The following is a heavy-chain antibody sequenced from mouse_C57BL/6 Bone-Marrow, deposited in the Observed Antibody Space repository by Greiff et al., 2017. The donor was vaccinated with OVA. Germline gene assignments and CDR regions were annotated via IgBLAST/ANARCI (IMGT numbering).Heavy chain of an antibody. CDR1: GYTFTDYE. J-gene: IGHJ4*01. Sequence: VQLQQSGAELVRPGASVTLSCKASGYTFTDYEMHWVKQTPVHGLEWIGAIYPETGGTAYNQKFKGKAILTADKSSSTAYMELRSLTSEDSAVYYCTRCGYGRENYYAMDYWGQGTSVTVSS. CDR3: TRCGYGRENYYAMDY. CDR2: IYPETGGT. V-gene: IGHV1-15*01. D-gene: IGHD1-1*01.